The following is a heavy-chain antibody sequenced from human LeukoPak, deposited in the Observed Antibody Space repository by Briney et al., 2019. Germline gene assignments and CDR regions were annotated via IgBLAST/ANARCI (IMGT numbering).Heavy chain of an antibody. D-gene: IGHD3-10*01. CDR2: ISAYNGNT. V-gene: IGHV1-18*01. CDR3: ARCGRGSGTTSEYYYYMDV. CDR1: GYTFTSYG. J-gene: IGHJ6*03. Sequence: ASVKVSCKASGYTFTSYGISWVRQAPGQGLEWMGWISAYNGNTNYAQKFQGRVTMTRDMSTTTLYMELTSLGSEDTAVYYCARCGRGSGTTSEYYYYMDVWGKGTTVTVSS.